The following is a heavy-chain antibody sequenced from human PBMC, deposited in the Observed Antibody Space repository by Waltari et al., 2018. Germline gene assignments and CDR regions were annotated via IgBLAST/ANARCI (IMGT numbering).Heavy chain of an antibody. D-gene: IGHD3-16*01. V-gene: IGHV3-64D*08. CDR1: GFTSSRFS. Sequence: EVQLVESGGGLVQPGGSLRLSCSASGFTSSRFSMHWVRQAPGKGLEYVSAVSNNGDSAYYADSVKGRFTISRDNSKNTLYLQMTSLKAEDTAVYYCVKDGPGAGWGDYDYWGQGTLVTVSS. CDR3: VKDGPGAGWGDYDY. CDR2: VSNNGDSA. J-gene: IGHJ4*02.